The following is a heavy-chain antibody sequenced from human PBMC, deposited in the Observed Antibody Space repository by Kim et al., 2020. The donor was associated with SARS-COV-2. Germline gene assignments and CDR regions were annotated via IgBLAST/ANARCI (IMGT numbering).Heavy chain of an antibody. CDR3: AREGFVLRYFDWSSDFDY. Sequence: SETLSLTCAVYGGSFSGYYWSWIRQPPGKGLEWIGEINHSGSTNYNPSLKSRVTISVDTSKNQFSLKLSSVTAADTAVYYCAREGFVLRYFDWSSDFDYWGQGTLVTVSS. CDR1: GGSFSGYY. J-gene: IGHJ4*02. V-gene: IGHV4-34*01. CDR2: INHSGST. D-gene: IGHD3-9*01.